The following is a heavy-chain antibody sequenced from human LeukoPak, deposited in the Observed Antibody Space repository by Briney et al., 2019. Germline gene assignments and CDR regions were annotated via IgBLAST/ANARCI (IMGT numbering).Heavy chain of an antibody. CDR2: TYYRSKWYN. J-gene: IGHJ4*02. V-gene: IGHV6-1*01. D-gene: IGHD6-19*01. CDR1: GDSLSSNSGA. Sequence: SQTLSLTCALSGDSLSSNSGAWTWIRQSPSRGLEWLGRTYYRSKWYNDYATSVKSRITINPDTSKNQFSLQLNSVTPEDTAVYYCAGSASTLKYWGQGALVTVSS. CDR3: AGSASTLKY.